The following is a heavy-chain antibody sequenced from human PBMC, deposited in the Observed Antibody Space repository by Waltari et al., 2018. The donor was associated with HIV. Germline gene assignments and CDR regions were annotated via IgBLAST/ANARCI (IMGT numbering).Heavy chain of an antibody. J-gene: IGHJ4*02. CDR3: ARLDGDYDHC. V-gene: IGHV3-73*01. D-gene: IGHD4-17*01. CDR2: IRSKANNYAT. CDR1: GFTFSGSP. Sequence: EVQLVESGGGLVQPGGSLKLSCAASGFTFSGSPLDWVPQASGKGLEWIGRIRSKANNYATQYAASVRGRFTISRDESKNTAYLQLNSLQTEDTARYYCARLDGDYDHCWGRGTLVTVSS.